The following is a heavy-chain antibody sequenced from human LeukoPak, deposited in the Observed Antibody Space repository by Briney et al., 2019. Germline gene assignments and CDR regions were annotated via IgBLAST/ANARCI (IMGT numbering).Heavy chain of an antibody. D-gene: IGHD6-19*01. J-gene: IGHJ3*02. CDR1: GGSISSYY. Sequence: SETLPLTCTVSGGSISSYYWSWIRQPPGKGLEWLGYIYYSGSTNYNPSLKSRVTISVDTSKNQFSLKLSSVTAADTAVYYCARLDGGPTGWYFAFDIWGQGTMVTVSS. CDR3: ARLDGGPTGWYFAFDI. CDR2: IYYSGST. V-gene: IGHV4-59*08.